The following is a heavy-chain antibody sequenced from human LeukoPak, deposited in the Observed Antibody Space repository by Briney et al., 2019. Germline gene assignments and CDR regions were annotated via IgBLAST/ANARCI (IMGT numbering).Heavy chain of an antibody. CDR3: AKLGGQELHNYYVAV. CDR2: IKSKTDGGTT. CDR1: GFTFSNAW. D-gene: IGHD3-16*01. J-gene: IGHJ6*03. V-gene: IGHV3-15*01. Sequence: GGSLRLSCAASGFTFSNAWMSWVRQAPGKGLEWVGRIKSKTDGGTTDYAAHVKGRFTISRDDSKNTLYLQMNSLRAEDTAVYYCAKLGGQELHNYYVAVCGKGTTVAVSS.